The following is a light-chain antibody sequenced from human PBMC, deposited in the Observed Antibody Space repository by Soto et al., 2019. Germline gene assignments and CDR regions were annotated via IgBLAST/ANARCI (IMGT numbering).Light chain of an antibody. J-gene: IGLJ3*02. V-gene: IGLV2-23*01. CDR1: SSDVGSYNL. CDR2: EGS. Sequence: QSALTQPPSVSGSPGQSITISCTGTSSDVGSYNLVSWYQQHPGKAPKLMIYEGSERPSGVSNRFSGSKSGNTASLTISGLQAEDEADYYCCSFAGSSTLVFGGGTKLTVL. CDR3: CSFAGSSTLV.